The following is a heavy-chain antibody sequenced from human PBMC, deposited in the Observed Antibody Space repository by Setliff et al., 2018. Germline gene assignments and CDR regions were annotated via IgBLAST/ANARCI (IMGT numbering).Heavy chain of an antibody. CDR1: GGTFSDYF. V-gene: IGHV4-4*08. D-gene: IGHD2-15*01. CDR2: IYTSGST. Sequence: KPSETLSLTCGASGGTFSDYFWTWIRQSPGKGLEWIGHIYTSGSTNYNPSLKSRVTISLDTSKNQFSLKLTSVTAADTAVYYCGRGFSRIEGWGNWFDPWGQGILVTVSS. CDR3: GRGFSRIEGWGNWFDP. J-gene: IGHJ5*02.